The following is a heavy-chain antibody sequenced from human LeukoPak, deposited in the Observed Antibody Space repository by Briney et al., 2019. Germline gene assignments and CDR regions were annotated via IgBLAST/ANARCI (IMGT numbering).Heavy chain of an antibody. J-gene: IGHJ1*01. CDR3: ARGRSGWEAPQYFQH. Sequence: NPSETLSLTCTVSGGSISSYYWSWIRQPPGKGLEWIGYIYYSGSTSYNPSLKSRVTISVDTSKNQFSLKLSSVTAADTAVYYCARGRSGWEAPQYFQHWGQGTLVTVSS. V-gene: IGHV4-59*01. CDR2: IYYSGST. D-gene: IGHD6-19*01. CDR1: GGSISSYY.